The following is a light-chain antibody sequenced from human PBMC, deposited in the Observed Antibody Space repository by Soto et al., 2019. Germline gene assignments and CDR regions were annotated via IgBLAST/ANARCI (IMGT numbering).Light chain of an antibody. V-gene: IGLV1-51*02. CDR1: TSNIRNNY. CDR3: GTWDTSLSSGV. CDR2: END. J-gene: IGLJ3*02. Sequence: QSVLTQPPSVSAAPGQKVTISCSGSTSNIRNNYVSWYQQLPGTAPKLLIYENDKRPSGIPDRFSSSKSGASATLGITGLQTGDEADYYCGTWDTSLSSGVFGGGTQLTVL.